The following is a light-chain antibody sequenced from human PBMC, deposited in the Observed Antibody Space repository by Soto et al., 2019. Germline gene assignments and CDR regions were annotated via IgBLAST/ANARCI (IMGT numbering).Light chain of an antibody. CDR3: MQALQTPLT. CDR1: QSLQHSNGYNY. Sequence: DIVMTQSPLSLPATPVEPASISYSSSQSLQHSNGYNYLDWYLQKPGQSPQLLIYVVSNRASGVPDRFSGSGSGTDFALKITRVEAEDVGIYYCMQALQTPLTFGGGTKVDIK. J-gene: IGKJ4*01. CDR2: VVS. V-gene: IGKV2-28*01.